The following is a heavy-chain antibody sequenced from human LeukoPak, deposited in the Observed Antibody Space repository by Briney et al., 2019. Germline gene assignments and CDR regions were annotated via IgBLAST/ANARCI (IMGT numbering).Heavy chain of an antibody. CDR2: IYPGDSDT. CDR3: ARRGYCSAGGCFSHAFDI. J-gene: IGHJ3*02. Sequence: GESLKISCKGFGYSFTTYWIGWVRQMPGKGLEWMGIIYPGDSDTRYSPSFQGQVTISADKSISTAYLQWSSLKASDTAMYYCARRGYCSAGGCFSHAFDIWGQGTMVTVSS. V-gene: IGHV5-51*01. CDR1: GYSFTTYW. D-gene: IGHD2-15*01.